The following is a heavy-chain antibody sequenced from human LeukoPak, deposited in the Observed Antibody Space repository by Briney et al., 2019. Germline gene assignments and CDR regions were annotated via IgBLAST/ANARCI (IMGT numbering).Heavy chain of an antibody. CDR2: INPSGGST. D-gene: IGHD5-12*01. CDR3: ARRSGYDWEMDAFDI. Sequence: ASVKVSCKASGYTFTSYYMHWVRQAPGQGLEWMGIINPSGGSTSYARKFQGRVTMTRDTSTSTVYMELSSLRSEDTAVYYCARRSGYDWEMDAFDIWGQGTMVTVSS. J-gene: IGHJ3*02. CDR1: GYTFTSYY. V-gene: IGHV1-46*01.